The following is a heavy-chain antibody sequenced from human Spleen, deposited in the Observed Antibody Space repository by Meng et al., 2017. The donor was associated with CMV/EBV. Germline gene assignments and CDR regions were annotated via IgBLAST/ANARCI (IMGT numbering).Heavy chain of an antibody. Sequence: SGFTFSNYALHWVRQAPGKGLEWVAIISYDGTNKHYADSVTGRFTVSRDNSKNTLNLQMNSLRAEDTAVYYCAREEFSTYTGNWPNYWGQGTLVTVSS. J-gene: IGHJ4*02. CDR3: AREEFSTYTGNWPNY. CDR2: ISYDGTNK. V-gene: IGHV3-30-3*01. CDR1: GFTFSNYA. D-gene: IGHD1-1*01.